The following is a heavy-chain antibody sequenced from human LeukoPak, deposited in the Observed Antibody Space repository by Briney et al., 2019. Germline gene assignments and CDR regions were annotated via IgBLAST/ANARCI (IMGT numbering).Heavy chain of an antibody. Sequence: GGSLRPSCAASGFTFSSYAMSWVRQAPGKGLEWVSAISGSGGSTYYADSVKGRFTISRDNSKNTLYLQMNSLRAEDTAVYYCAKEGKDYYDSSGYFPDAFDIWGQGTMVTVSS. D-gene: IGHD3-22*01. CDR3: AKEGKDYYDSSGYFPDAFDI. CDR2: ISGSGGST. V-gene: IGHV3-23*01. J-gene: IGHJ3*02. CDR1: GFTFSSYA.